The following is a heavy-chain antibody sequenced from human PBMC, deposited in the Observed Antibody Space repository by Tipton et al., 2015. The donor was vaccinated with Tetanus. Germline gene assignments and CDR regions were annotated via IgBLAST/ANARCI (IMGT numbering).Heavy chain of an antibody. V-gene: IGHV3-23*01. Sequence: SLRLSCVASGFTFSHFAVSWVRRAPGRGLEWVSSLSHDGGNIHYADFARGRFTISRDHAKNTVYLQMNSLRAEDTAVYFCARRSLTNYGLDVWGQGTPVTVSS. CDR2: LSHDGGNI. D-gene: IGHD1-1*01. CDR1: GFTFSHFA. J-gene: IGHJ6*02. CDR3: ARRSLTNYGLDV.